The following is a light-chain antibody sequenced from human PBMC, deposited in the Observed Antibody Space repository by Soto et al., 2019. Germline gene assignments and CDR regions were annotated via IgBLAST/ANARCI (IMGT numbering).Light chain of an antibody. J-gene: IGKJ2*01. Sequence: DIVMTQSPESLAVSLGERATINCKSSQSVLSNSIAWYQQKPRQPPKLLIYWASTRESGVPDRFSGSGSGTDFTLTISSLQAEDVAVYYCQQYSSAPQTFGQGTKLEIK. CDR1: QSVLSNS. CDR2: WAS. CDR3: QQYSSAPQT. V-gene: IGKV4-1*01.